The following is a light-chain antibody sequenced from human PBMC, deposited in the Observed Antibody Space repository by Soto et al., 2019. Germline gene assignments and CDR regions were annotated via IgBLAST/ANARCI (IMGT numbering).Light chain of an antibody. J-gene: IGKJ2*01. CDR2: DAS. V-gene: IGKV3-11*01. CDR3: QQYGGVPYT. CDR1: QSVTTY. Sequence: EVVLTQSPATLSLSPGERATLSCTASQSVTTYLAWYQQKPGQAPRLLIYDASTRATGIPARFSGSGSGTDFTLTISSLEPEDFAIYYCQQYGGVPYTFGQGTKLEIK.